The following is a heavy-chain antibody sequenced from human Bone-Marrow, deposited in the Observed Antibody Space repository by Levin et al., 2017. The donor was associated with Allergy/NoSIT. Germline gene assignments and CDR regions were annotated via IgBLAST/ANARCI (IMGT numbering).Heavy chain of an antibody. V-gene: IGHV3-21*01. J-gene: IGHJ4*02. Sequence: GESLKISCATSGFSFSSYNMNWVRQAPGKGVEWVSTISTTSSHIWYADSVKGRFTISRDNAKNSLYLQMNNLTADDTSLYYCARATGNYYGNDYWGQGTLVTVSS. D-gene: IGHD1-26*01. CDR1: GFSFSSYN. CDR2: ISTTSSHI. CDR3: ARATGNYYGNDY.